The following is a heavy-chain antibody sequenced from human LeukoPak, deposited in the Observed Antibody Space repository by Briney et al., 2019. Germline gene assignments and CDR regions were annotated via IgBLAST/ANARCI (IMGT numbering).Heavy chain of an antibody. Sequence: SVKVSCKASGGTFSSYAISWVRQAPGQGLEWMGGIIPIFGTANYAQKFQGRVTITADESTSIVYMELSSLRSEDTAVYYCARGRKRYVGIAAADFDYWGQGTLVTVSS. V-gene: IGHV1-69*01. J-gene: IGHJ4*02. CDR1: GGTFSSYA. D-gene: IGHD6-13*01. CDR2: IIPIFGTA. CDR3: ARGRKRYVGIAAADFDY.